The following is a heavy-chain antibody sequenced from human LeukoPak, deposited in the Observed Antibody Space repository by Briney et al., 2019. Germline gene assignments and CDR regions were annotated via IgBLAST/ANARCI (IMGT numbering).Heavy chain of an antibody. CDR2: IYYSGST. J-gene: IGHJ6*02. V-gene: IGHV4-61*01. CDR3: AREREYYDFWSGYWVDYYYGMDV. CDR1: GGSVSSGSYY. D-gene: IGHD3-3*01. Sequence: SETLSLTCTVSGGSVSSGSYYWSWIRQPPGKGLEWIGYIYYSGSTNYNPSLKSRVTISVDTSKNQFSLKLSSGTAADTAVYYCAREREYYDFWSGYWVDYYYGMDVWGQGTTVTVSS.